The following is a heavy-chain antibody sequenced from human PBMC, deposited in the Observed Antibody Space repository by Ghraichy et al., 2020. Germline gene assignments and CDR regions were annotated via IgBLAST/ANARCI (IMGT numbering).Heavy chain of an antibody. J-gene: IGHJ6*02. Sequence: ETLSLTCAASGFTFSSFSMNWVRQAPGKGLEWVSSISSRSSYIYYADSVKGRFTISRDNAKNSLYLQMNSLRAEDTAVYYCARDGYFFDTTGSYNGMDVWGQGTTVTVSS. CDR3: ARDGYFFDTTGSYNGMDV. CDR1: GFTFSSFS. CDR2: ISSRSSYI. V-gene: IGHV3-21*01. D-gene: IGHD1-26*01.